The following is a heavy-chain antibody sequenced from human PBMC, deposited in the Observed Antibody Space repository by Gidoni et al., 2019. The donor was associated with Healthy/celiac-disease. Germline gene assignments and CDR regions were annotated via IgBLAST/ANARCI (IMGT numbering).Heavy chain of an antibody. CDR2: ISGSGGST. J-gene: IGHJ6*03. V-gene: IGHV3-23*01. Sequence: EVQLLESGGGLVQPGGSLRLSCAASGLTLCSDPMSWVRQAPGKGLEWVSAISGSGGSTYYADSVKGRFTISRDNSKNTLYLQMNSLRAEDTAVYYCANIVVVPAATAYYYYYYYMDVWGKGTTVTVSS. CDR1: GLTLCSDP. CDR3: ANIVVVPAATAYYYYYYYMDV. D-gene: IGHD2-2*01.